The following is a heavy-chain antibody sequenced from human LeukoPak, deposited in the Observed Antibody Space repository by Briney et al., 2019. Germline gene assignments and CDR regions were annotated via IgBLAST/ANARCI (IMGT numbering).Heavy chain of an antibody. D-gene: IGHD3-3*01. CDR1: GGSISSYY. CDR3: ARDVTEVGVVTYGMDV. V-gene: IGHV4-59*01. J-gene: IGHJ6*02. CDR2: IYYSGST. Sequence: SETLSLTCTVSGGSISSYYWSWLRQPPGKGLVWSGNIYYSGSTNYNPSLKSRVTISVDTSKNQFSLKLSSVTAADTAVYYCARDVTEVGVVTYGMDVWGQGTTVTVSS.